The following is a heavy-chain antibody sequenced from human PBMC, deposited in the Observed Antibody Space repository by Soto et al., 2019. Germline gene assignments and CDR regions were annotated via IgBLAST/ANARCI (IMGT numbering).Heavy chain of an antibody. Sequence: EVHLVESGGGLVQPGGSLRLSCAASGFIVSSTYMSWVRQAPGKGLEWVSVISNGGDTHYADSVKGRFSLSRDISNNTLHLQRGSLSPEDTAVYYCAREPRYCRGGSCSITGDAYDIWGQGTMVTVAS. CDR3: AREPRYCRGGSCSITGDAYDI. D-gene: IGHD2-15*01. CDR2: ISNGGDT. CDR1: GFIVSSTY. J-gene: IGHJ3*02. V-gene: IGHV3-66*01.